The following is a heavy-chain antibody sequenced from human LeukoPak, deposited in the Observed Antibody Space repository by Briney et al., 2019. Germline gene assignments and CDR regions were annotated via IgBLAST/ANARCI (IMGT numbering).Heavy chain of an antibody. CDR2: ISWNSGSI. CDR3: AKGPNGDPDYFDY. Sequence: PGGSLRLSCAASGFTFDDYAMHWVRQAPGKGLEWASGISWNSGSIGYADSVKGRFTISRGNAKNSLYLQMNSLRAEDTALYYCAKGPNGDPDYFDYWGQGTLVTVSS. J-gene: IGHJ4*02. V-gene: IGHV3-9*01. D-gene: IGHD4-17*01. CDR1: GFTFDDYA.